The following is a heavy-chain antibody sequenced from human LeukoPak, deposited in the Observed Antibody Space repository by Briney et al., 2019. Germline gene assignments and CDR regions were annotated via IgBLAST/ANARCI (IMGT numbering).Heavy chain of an antibody. CDR3: ARDPRLRNDIVVVPAAIRDYYYYYYMDV. V-gene: IGHV3-30*02. Sequence: GGSLRLSCAASGFTFSSYAMNWVRQAPGKGLEWVAFIRYDGSNKYYADSVKGRFTISRDNAKNTLYLQMNSLRAEDMAVYYCARDPRLRNDIVVVPAAIRDYYYYYYMDVWGKGTTVTVSS. J-gene: IGHJ6*03. CDR1: GFTFSSYA. D-gene: IGHD2-2*02. CDR2: IRYDGSNK.